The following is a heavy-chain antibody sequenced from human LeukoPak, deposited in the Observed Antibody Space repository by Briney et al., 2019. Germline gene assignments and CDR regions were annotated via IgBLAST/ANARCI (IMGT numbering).Heavy chain of an antibody. CDR1: GGSISSYY. CDR2: IYYSGST. Sequence: SETLSLTCTVSGGSISSYYWSWIRQPPGKGLEWIGYIYYSGSTNYNPSLKSRVTISVDTSKNQFSLKLSSVTAADTAVYYCARLITVTYDAFDLWGRGTMVTVSS. CDR3: ARLITVTYDAFDL. V-gene: IGHV4-59*08. J-gene: IGHJ3*01. D-gene: IGHD6-19*01.